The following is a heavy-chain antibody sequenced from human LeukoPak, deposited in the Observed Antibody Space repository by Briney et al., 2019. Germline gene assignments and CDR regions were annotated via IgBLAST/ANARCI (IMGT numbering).Heavy chain of an antibody. D-gene: IGHD6-6*01. CDR2: ISSSGSTI. CDR1: GFTSSSYE. CDR3: ARVTLYSSSSSDY. J-gene: IGHJ4*02. V-gene: IGHV3-48*03. Sequence: GGSLRLSCAASGFTSSSYEMNWVRQAPGKGLEWVSYISSSGSTIYYADSVKGRFTISRDNAKNSLYLQMNSLRAEDTAVYYCARVTLYSSSSSDYWGQGTLVTVSS.